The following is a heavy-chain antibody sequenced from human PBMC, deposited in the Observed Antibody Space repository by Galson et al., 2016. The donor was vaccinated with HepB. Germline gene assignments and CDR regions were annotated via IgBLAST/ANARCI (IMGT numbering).Heavy chain of an antibody. CDR2: ISSYNGNT. D-gene: IGHD6-25*01. Sequence: SVKVSCKASGYTFTNFGISWVRQAPGQGLEWMGWISSYNGNTHYAQKLQDRVTMTTDTSTSTAYMELRSLRSDDTAVYYCARGSAARDLDPWGQGTQVIVSS. CDR1: GYTFTNFG. J-gene: IGHJ5*02. V-gene: IGHV1-18*01. CDR3: ARGSAARDLDP.